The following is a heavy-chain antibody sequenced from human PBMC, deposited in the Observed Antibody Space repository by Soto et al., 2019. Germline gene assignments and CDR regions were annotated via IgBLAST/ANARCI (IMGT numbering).Heavy chain of an antibody. V-gene: IGHV1-8*01. J-gene: IGHJ6*02. Sequence: ASVKVSCKASGYTFTSYDINWVRQATGQGLEWMGWMNPNSGNTGYAQKFQGRVTMTRNTSISTAYMELSSLRSEDTAVYYCARHVPAAGYYYGMDGWGQGTTVTVSS. CDR1: GYTFTSYD. CDR3: ARHVPAAGYYYGMDG. D-gene: IGHD2-2*01. CDR2: MNPNSGNT.